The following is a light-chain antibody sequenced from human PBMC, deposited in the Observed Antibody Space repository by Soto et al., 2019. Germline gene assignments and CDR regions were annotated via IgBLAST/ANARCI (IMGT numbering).Light chain of an antibody. Sequence: DIQMTQSPSSLSASVGDRVTITCRASQDIRKDLGWYQQKPGKAPKRLIYAASRLQSGVPSRFSGSGSGTEFTLTITSLQPEDFATYYCLRHNSYPLTFGGGTRVEIK. CDR2: AAS. J-gene: IGKJ4*01. CDR1: QDIRKD. V-gene: IGKV1-17*01. CDR3: LRHNSYPLT.